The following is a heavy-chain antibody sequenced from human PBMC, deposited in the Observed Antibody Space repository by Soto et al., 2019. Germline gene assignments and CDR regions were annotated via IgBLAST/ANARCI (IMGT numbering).Heavy chain of an antibody. V-gene: IGHV3-23*01. CDR2: ISGSGGST. CDR3: ASYYYDSSGPIY. J-gene: IGHJ4*02. Sequence: GGSLRLSCASSVFTFISYAMSWVRQAPGKGLEWVSAISGSGGSTYYADSVKGRFTISRDNSKSTLYLQMNSLRAEDTAVYYCASYYYDSSGPIYWGQGTLVTVSS. D-gene: IGHD3-22*01. CDR1: VFTFISYA.